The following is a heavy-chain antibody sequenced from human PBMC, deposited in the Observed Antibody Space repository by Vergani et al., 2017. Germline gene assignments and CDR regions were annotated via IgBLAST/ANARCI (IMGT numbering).Heavy chain of an antibody. D-gene: IGHD6-19*01. CDR2: ISSSSSYI. Sequence: EVQLVESGGGLVKPGGSLRLSCAASGFSFSSYSMNWVRQAPGKGLEWVSSISSSSSYIYYADSVKGRFTISRDNAKNSLYLQMNSLRAEDTAVYYCARVGGSSGCYSNYYYYYMDVWGKGTTVTVSS. CDR1: GFSFSSYS. V-gene: IGHV3-21*01. J-gene: IGHJ6*03. CDR3: ARVGGSSGCYSNYYYYYMDV.